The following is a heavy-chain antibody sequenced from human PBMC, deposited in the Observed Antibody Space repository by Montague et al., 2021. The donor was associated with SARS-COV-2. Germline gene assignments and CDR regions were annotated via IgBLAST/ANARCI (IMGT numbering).Heavy chain of an antibody. D-gene: IGHD5-24*01. Sequence: SETLSLTCTVSGGSINSDYWSWIRQPPGKGLEWIGYIYCRGSTNYNPSLKSRVTISVDTSKNQFSLKLISVTAADTAVYYCAREDGWNWFDPWGQGILVTVSS. J-gene: IGHJ5*02. V-gene: IGHV4-59*01. CDR2: IYCRGST. CDR3: AREDGWNWFDP. CDR1: GGSINSDY.